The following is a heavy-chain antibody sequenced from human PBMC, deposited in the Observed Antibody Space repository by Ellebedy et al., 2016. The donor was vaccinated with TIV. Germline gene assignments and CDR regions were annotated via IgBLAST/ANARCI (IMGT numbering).Heavy chain of an antibody. J-gene: IGHJ4*02. CDR2: ISGNGGST. Sequence: GESLKISCSGSGFTFSTYAMHWVRQAPGKGLEYVSAISGNGGSTYYADSVKGRFTISRDNSKNTLNLQLSSLRSEDTAVYYCAKETTELTATTLYWGQGTLVTVSS. V-gene: IGHV3-64*04. D-gene: IGHD1-1*01. CDR3: AKETTELTATTLY. CDR1: GFTFSTYA.